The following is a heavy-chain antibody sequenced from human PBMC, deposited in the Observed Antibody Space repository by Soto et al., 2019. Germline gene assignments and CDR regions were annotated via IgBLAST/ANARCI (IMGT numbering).Heavy chain of an antibody. CDR1: GFTFSSYA. J-gene: IGHJ6*02. Sequence: VQLLESGGGLVQPGGSLRLSCAASGFTFSSYAMNWVRQAPGKGLEWVSGISGSGGSTYYADSVKGRFTISRDNSKNTMYLQTNSLRAEDTAVYYCAKERGYNYGYDAMDVWGQGTTVTVSS. D-gene: IGHD5-18*01. CDR2: ISGSGGST. CDR3: AKERGYNYGYDAMDV. V-gene: IGHV3-23*01.